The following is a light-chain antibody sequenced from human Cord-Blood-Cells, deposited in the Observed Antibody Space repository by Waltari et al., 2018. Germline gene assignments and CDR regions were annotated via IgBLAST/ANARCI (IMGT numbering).Light chain of an antibody. J-gene: IGLJ1*01. CDR2: DFS. CDR1: SSDVGGYNY. V-gene: IGLV2-14*01. CDR3: SSYTSSSTYV. Sequence: QSALTQPASVSGSSGQSITISCTGTSSDVGGYNYVFWYQQRPGKAPKLMVYDFSNRLLGGSNRFSGSNADNPASLTISGLQAEDEADYYCSSYTSSSTYVIRTGTKVTVL.